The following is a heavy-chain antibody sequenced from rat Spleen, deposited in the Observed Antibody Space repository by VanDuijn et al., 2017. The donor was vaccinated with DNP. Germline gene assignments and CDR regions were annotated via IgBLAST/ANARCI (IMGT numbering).Heavy chain of an antibody. CDR2: ISTAGGST. D-gene: IGHD1-12*02. Sequence: EVQLVESGGGLVQPGRSLKLSCAASGFTFNNYGMAWVRQAPTKGLEGVAYISTAGGSTYYRDSVKGRFTISRYNAKSTLYLQMDSLRSEDTATYYCTVDRDGSYGVAYWGQGTLVTVSS. CDR3: TVDRDGSYGVAY. J-gene: IGHJ3*01. V-gene: IGHV5-27*01. CDR1: GFTFNNYG.